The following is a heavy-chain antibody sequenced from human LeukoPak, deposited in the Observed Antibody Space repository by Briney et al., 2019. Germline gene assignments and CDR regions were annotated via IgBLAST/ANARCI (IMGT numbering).Heavy chain of an antibody. CDR3: ARDDSSGWYKYYYYYYMDV. V-gene: IGHV3-11*04. CDR1: GFTFSDYY. CDR2: ISSGGRTI. J-gene: IGHJ6*03. D-gene: IGHD6-19*01. Sequence: PGGSLRLSCAASGFTFSDYYMSWIRQAPGKGLEWVSAISSGGRTIYYADSVKGRFTISRDNAKNSLYLQMNSLRAEDTAVYYCARDDSSGWYKYYYYYYMDVWGKGTTVTISS.